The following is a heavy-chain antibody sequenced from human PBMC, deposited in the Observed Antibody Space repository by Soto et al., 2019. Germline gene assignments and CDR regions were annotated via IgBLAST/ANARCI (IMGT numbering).Heavy chain of an antibody. CDR2: ISSSSSYI. V-gene: IGHV3-21*01. CDR3: ARDGSWITIFGVVITPTSNLFDP. J-gene: IGHJ5*02. D-gene: IGHD3-3*01. CDR1: GFTFSSYS. Sequence: EVQLVESGGGLVKPGGSLRLSCAASGFTFSSYSMNWVRQAPGKGLEWVSSISSSSSYIYYADSVKGRFTISRDNAMNSLYLQMNSLRAEDTAVYYCARDGSWITIFGVVITPTSNLFDPWGQGTLVTVSS.